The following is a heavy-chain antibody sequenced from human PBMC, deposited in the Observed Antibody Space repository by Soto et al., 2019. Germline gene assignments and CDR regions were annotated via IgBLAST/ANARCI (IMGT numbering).Heavy chain of an antibody. CDR1: GFTFSGSN. J-gene: IGHJ4*02. CDR2: ITSSGSNT. Sequence: QVQLVESGGGLVKPGGSQRLSCAASGFTFSGSNMSWIRQAPGKGLEWVSYITSSGSNTFDAESVKGRFTISRDNTMNLLYLQMNSLSAEDTAVYYCARRGTISSAHHFDHWGQGTLVTVSS. CDR3: ARRGTISSAHHFDH. D-gene: IGHD6-6*01. V-gene: IGHV3-11*01.